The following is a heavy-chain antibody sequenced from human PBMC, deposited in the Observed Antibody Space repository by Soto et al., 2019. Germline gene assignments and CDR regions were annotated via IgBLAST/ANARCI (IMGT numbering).Heavy chain of an antibody. Sequence: QVQLVQSGAEVKKPGSSVKVSCKASGGTFSSYAISWVRQAPVQGLEWMGGIIPIFGTATYAQKFQGRVTITEEESTSAAYMELGSMRCEDTAVYYCLGWIQLWSAYYGMDGWGRGTTVTVAS. CDR2: IIPIFGTA. V-gene: IGHV1-69*01. D-gene: IGHD5-18*01. J-gene: IGHJ6*04. CDR3: LGWIQLWSAYYGMDG. CDR1: GGTFSSYA.